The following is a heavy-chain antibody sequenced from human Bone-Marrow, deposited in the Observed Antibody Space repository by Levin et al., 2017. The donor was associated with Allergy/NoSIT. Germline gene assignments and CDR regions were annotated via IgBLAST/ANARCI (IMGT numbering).Heavy chain of an antibody. CDR3: AREGGYLDWFSGDNWFDP. J-gene: IGHJ5*02. D-gene: IGHD3-9*01. Sequence: SQTLSLTCAIYRGSLSDYSWSWIRQSPGKGLEWIGEINYNGRTKYNPSLRSRVTISVDTSKKQFSLKVTSVTAADTSMYFCAREGGYLDWFSGDNWFDPWGQGTLVIVSS. CDR1: RGSLSDYS. CDR2: INYNGRT. V-gene: IGHV4-34*01.